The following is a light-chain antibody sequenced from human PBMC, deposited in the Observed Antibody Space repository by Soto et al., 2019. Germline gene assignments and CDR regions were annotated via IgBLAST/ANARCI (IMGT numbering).Light chain of an antibody. CDR1: QIVSYN. CDR2: GAF. J-gene: IGKJ4*01. CDR3: QQYNNWPPLT. Sequence: EIVMTQSPATLSVSPGETATLSCRASQIVSYNLAWYQQKPGQGPRLLIYGAFTRATGIPAMFSGSGSGTEFTLTISSLQSEDFAVYYCQQYNNWPPLTFGGGTKVEIK. V-gene: IGKV3-15*01.